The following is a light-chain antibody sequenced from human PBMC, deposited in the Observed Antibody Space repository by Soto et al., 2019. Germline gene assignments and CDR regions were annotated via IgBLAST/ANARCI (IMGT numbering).Light chain of an antibody. CDR2: RDF. J-gene: IGLJ1*01. Sequence: SYELTQPLSVSVALGQTARITCGGNKIGSKNVQWYQQKPGQAPVLVIYRDFNRPSGIPERFSGSNSGNTATLTISRAQAGDEADYYCQVWDSSAVFGTGTNVTVL. CDR1: KIGSKN. V-gene: IGLV3-9*01. CDR3: QVWDSSAV.